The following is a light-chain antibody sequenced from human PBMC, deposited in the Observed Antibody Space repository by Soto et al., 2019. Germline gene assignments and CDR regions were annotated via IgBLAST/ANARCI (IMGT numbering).Light chain of an antibody. Sequence: VMTQAPAILSVSPGETATLSCRASQSIDNNVAWYQLKDGQVPRLLIYGASTRAADVPARFSGGGSGTEFTLTISSLQPEDFAEYHCQQYNNWPQTFGLGTKVDIK. CDR3: QQYNNWPQT. CDR1: QSIDNN. J-gene: IGKJ1*01. CDR2: GAS. V-gene: IGKV3-15*01.